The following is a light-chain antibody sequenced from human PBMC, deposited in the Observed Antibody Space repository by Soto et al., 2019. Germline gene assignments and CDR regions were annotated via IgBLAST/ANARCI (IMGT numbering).Light chain of an antibody. Sequence: DIQMTQSPSSLSASVGDRVTITCRASQRISSYLNWYQQKPGKAPKLLIYAASSLQSGVPSRFSGSGSGTDFTLPISSLQPEDFATYYCQQSYSTPPTFGQGTKLEIK. CDR2: AAS. J-gene: IGKJ2*01. CDR3: QQSYSTPPT. CDR1: QRISSY. V-gene: IGKV1-39*01.